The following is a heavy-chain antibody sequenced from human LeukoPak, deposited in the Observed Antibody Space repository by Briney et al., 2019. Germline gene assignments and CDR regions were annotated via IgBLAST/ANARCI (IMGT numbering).Heavy chain of an antibody. CDR1: GYTFTGYY. CDR3: ARGYYDSSGYYSSPFDY. J-gene: IGHJ4*02. D-gene: IGHD3-22*01. Sequence: GASVKVSCKASGYTFTGYYMHWVRQAPGQGLEWMGWINPNSGGTNYAQKFQGRVTMTRDTSISTAYMELRSLRSDDTAVYYCARGYYDSSGYYSSPFDYWGQGTLVTVSS. V-gene: IGHV1-2*02. CDR2: INPNSGGT.